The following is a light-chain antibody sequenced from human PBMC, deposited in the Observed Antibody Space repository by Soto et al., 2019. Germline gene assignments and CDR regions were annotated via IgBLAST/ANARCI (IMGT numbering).Light chain of an antibody. Sequence: DIQMTQSPSPLSASVGDRVTITCRASQSISSWLAWYQQKPGKAPKLLIYDASSLESGVPSRFGGSGSGTEFTLTISSLQPDDFATYYCQQYNSYWTFGQGTKVEIK. V-gene: IGKV1-5*01. CDR3: QQYNSYWT. CDR2: DAS. CDR1: QSISSW. J-gene: IGKJ1*01.